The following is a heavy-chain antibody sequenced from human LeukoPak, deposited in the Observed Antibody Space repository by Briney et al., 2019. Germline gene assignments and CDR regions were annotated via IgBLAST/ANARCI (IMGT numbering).Heavy chain of an antibody. D-gene: IGHD6-19*01. J-gene: IGHJ4*02. V-gene: IGHV4-59*08. CDR2: IYYSGST. Sequence: KASETLSLTCTVSGVSISSYYWSWIRQPPGKGLEWIGYIYYSGSTNYNPSLKSRVTISVDTSKNQFSLKLSSVTAADTAVYYCATHSREGIAVFDYWGQGTLVTVSS. CDR3: ATHSREGIAVFDY. CDR1: GVSISSYY.